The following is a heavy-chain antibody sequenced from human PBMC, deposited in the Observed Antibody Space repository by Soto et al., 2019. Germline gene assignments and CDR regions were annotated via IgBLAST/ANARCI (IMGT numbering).Heavy chain of an antibody. D-gene: IGHD6-13*01. CDR2: IWYDGSNK. CDR1: GFTFSSYG. Sequence: PGGSLRLSCAASGFTFSSYGIHWVRQAPGKGLEWVAVIWYDGSNKYYADSVKGRFTISRDNSKNTLYLQMNSLRAEDTAVYYCARAGYSSSWYSGLMDYWGQGTLVTVSS. J-gene: IGHJ4*02. CDR3: ARAGYSSSWYSGLMDY. V-gene: IGHV3-33*01.